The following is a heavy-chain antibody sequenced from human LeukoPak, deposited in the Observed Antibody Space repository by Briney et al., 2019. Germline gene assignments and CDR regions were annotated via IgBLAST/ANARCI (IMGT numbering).Heavy chain of an antibody. J-gene: IGHJ1*01. D-gene: IGHD3-22*01. CDR2: IRYDGSYK. Sequence: GGSLRLSCAASGFTFSNAWMSWVRQAPGKGLEWVAFIRYDGSYKYYADSVKGRFTISRDNSKNTLYLQMNSLRTEDTAVYYCAKAESYYDSSGYYYGEYFQHWGQGTLVTVSS. CDR1: GFTFSNAW. V-gene: IGHV3-30*02. CDR3: AKAESYYDSSGYYYGEYFQH.